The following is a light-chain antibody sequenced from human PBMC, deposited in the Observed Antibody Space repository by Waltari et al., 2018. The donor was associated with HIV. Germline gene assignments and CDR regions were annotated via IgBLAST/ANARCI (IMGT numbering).Light chain of an antibody. CDR3: SSYSSNNTWV. CDR2: EVS. CDR1: SRDVGGFKS. J-gene: IGLJ3*02. V-gene: IGLV2-14*01. Sequence: QSALTQPASVSGSPGQPTTISCTGTSRDVGGFKSVSWYQQHPGKAPKLLICEVSDRPSGVSNRFSGSKSGNTASLTISGLQAEDEADYYCSSYSSNNTWVFGGGTKLTVL.